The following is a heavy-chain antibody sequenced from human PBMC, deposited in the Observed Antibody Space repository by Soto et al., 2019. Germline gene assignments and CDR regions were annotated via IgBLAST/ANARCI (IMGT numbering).Heavy chain of an antibody. CDR2: ILNDGSNR. D-gene: IGHD3-10*01. CDR3: ARDDEYSGNGMDV. V-gene: IGHV3-33*01. Sequence: QVQLVESGGGVVQPGRSLRLSCAASGFTFSNYGMHWVRQAPGTGLEWVAVILNDGSNRYHADSVKDRFTISRDNSKNTLYLQMSMLRAEDTAVYYCARDDEYSGNGMDVWGQGTTVTVS. J-gene: IGHJ6*02. CDR1: GFTFSNYG.